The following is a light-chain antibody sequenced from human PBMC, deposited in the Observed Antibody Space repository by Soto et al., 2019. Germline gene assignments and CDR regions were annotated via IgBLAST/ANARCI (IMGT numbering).Light chain of an antibody. CDR2: AVS. Sequence: QSALTQPASVSGSPGQSITISCTGTSSDVGGYNYVSWYQQHPGKAPKLIIYAVSNRPSGVSNRFSGSKSGNTASLTISGLQAEDEADYYCNSYTSKSTGVFGTGTKVTVL. J-gene: IGLJ1*01. CDR1: SSDVGGYNY. V-gene: IGLV2-14*01. CDR3: NSYTSKSTGV.